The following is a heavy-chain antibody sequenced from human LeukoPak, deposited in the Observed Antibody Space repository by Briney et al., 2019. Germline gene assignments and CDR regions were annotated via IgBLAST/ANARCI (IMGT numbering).Heavy chain of an antibody. V-gene: IGHV4-59*01. CDR1: GGSISSYY. D-gene: IGHD5-24*01. CDR2: IYYSGST. CDR3: AREKREGYNYGWFDP. J-gene: IGHJ6*04. Sequence: SETLSLTCTVSGGSISSYYWSWIRQPPGKGLEWIGYIYYSGSTNYNPPLKSRVTISVDTSKNQFSLKLSSVTAADTAVYYCAREKREGYNYGWFDPWGKGTTVTVSS.